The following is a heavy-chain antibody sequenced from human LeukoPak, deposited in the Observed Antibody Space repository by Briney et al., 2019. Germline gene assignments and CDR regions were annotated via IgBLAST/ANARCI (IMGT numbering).Heavy chain of an antibody. CDR2: INSDGSST. Sequence: QPGGSLRLSCAASGFTFSSHWMHWVRQAPGKGLVWVSRINSDGSSTSYADSVKGRFTISRDNAKNTLYLQMNSLRVEDTAVYYCARVCIAATEGPFDYWGQGTLVTVSS. CDR1: GFTFSSHW. CDR3: ARVCIAATEGPFDY. D-gene: IGHD6-13*01. J-gene: IGHJ4*02. V-gene: IGHV3-74*01.